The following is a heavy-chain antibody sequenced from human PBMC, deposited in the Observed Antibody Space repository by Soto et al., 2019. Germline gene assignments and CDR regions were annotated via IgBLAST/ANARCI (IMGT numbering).Heavy chain of an antibody. J-gene: IGHJ4*02. CDR2: IKQDGSEK. CDR1: GFTFSSYW. D-gene: IGHD1-26*01. Sequence: PGGSLRLSCAASGFTFSSYWMSWVRQAPGKGLEWVANIKQDGSEKYYVDSVKGRFTISRDNAKNSLYLQMNSLRAEDTAVYYCAREKRGHGRIFDYWGQGTLVTVSS. V-gene: IGHV3-7*03. CDR3: AREKRGHGRIFDY.